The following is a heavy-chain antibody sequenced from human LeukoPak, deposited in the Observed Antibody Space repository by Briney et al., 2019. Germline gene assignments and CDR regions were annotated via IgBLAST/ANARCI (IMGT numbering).Heavy chain of an antibody. J-gene: IGHJ6*02. CDR1: GDSISSGDYY. CDR2: IYHSGSR. Sequence: SQTLSLTCTVAGDSISSGDYYWSWIRQPPGKDLEWIGYIYHSGSRYYNSSVKTRVSISKTDSKNQFSLTLTSVTAADKAIYFCARATGWHKGSGTFNYYYGLDVWGQGTTVTVSS. D-gene: IGHD3-10*01. CDR3: ARATGWHKGSGTFNYYYGLDV. V-gene: IGHV4-30-4*01.